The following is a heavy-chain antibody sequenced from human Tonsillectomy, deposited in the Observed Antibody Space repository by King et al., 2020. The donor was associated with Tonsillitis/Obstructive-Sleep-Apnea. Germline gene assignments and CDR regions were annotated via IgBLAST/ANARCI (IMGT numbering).Heavy chain of an antibody. V-gene: IGHV3-48*03. CDR1: GFTFSSYE. Sequence: VQLVESGGGLVQPGGSLRLSCVAPGFTFSSYEMNWVRQAPGKGLEWGSYISSSGSTIYYADSVKGRFTISRDNAKNSLYLQMNSLRAEDTAVYYCARDRYNGRGPFAYWGQGPWVPAP. D-gene: IGHD3-10*02. CDR3: ARDRYNGRGPFAY. CDR2: ISSSGSTI. J-gene: IGHJ4*02.